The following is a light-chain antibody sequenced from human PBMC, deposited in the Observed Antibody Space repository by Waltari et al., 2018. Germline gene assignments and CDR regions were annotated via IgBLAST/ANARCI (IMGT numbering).Light chain of an antibody. CDR1: TSDVGSYDL. Sequence: QSALTQPASVSGTPGQSITISCSGTTSDVGSYDLLSWYQQHPGEAPKPLICEVFKRPPDTSSRFSGAKSGSTASLTISGLQPEDEADYYCCSYAGRGTYVFGSGTKVTVL. CDR3: CSYAGRGTYV. CDR2: EVF. V-gene: IGLV2-23*02. J-gene: IGLJ1*01.